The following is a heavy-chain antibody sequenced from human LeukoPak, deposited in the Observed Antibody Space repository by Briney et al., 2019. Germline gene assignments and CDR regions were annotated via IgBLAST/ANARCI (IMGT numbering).Heavy chain of an antibody. J-gene: IGHJ3*02. Sequence: AQTLSLTCAVSGGSISRRGYSWMGIRQPPGKGLEFRGYIYYSGTTYYNPSLKSRLTMSVDTSKNQFSLNLNSVTAADTAVYYCAGEERTIDAFDIWGQGTMVTVIS. V-gene: IGHV4-30-4*07. CDR1: GGSISRRGYS. D-gene: IGHD4/OR15-4a*01. CDR2: IYYSGTT. CDR3: AGEERTIDAFDI.